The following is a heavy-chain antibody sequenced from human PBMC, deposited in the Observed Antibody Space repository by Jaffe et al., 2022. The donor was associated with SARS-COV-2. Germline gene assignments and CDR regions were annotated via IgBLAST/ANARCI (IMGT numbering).Heavy chain of an antibody. V-gene: IGHV3-7*03. D-gene: IGHD2-2*01. CDR2: IKQDGSQI. CDR3: ARACNSSSCPYYFEL. J-gene: IGHJ4*02. CDR1: GFTFSTYW. Sequence: EVQLVESGGGLVQPGGSLGLSCAASGFTFSTYWMSWVRQAPGKGLEYVANIKQDGSQIHHVDSVKGRFTISRDNAKNSLYLQMTSLRAEDTAVYYCARACNSSSCPYYFELWGQGTLVTVSS.